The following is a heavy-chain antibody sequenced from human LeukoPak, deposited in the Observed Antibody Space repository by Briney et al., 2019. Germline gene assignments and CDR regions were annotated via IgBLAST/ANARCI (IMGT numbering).Heavy chain of an antibody. V-gene: IGHV1-69*06. CDR2: IIPIFGTA. D-gene: IGHD5-18*01. CDR3: ARREIVDTAMVS. CDR1: GGTFSSYA. J-gene: IGHJ4*02. Sequence: ASVKVSCKASGGTFSSYAISWVRQAPGQGLEWMGGIIPIFGTANYAQKFQGRVTITADKSTSTAYMELSSLRSEDTAVYYCARREIVDTAMVSWGQGTLVTVSS.